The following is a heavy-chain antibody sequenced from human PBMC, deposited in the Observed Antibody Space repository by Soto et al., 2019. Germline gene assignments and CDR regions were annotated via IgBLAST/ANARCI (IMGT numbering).Heavy chain of an antibody. CDR2: IYPGDSDT. Sequence: PGESLKISCKGSGYSFTSYWIGWVRQMPGKGLEWTGIIYPGDSDTRYSPSFQGQVTISADKSISTAYLQWSSLKASDTAMYYCATTPTAVYGDYGMDVWGQGTTVTVSS. J-gene: IGHJ6*02. V-gene: IGHV5-51*01. CDR1: GYSFTSYW. CDR3: ATTPTAVYGDYGMDV. D-gene: IGHD4-17*01.